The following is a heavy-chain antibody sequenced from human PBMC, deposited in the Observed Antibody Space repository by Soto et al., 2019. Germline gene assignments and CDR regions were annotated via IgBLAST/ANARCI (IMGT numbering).Heavy chain of an antibody. Sequence: ASVKVSCKASGYIFSSHDINWVRQAPGQGLEWMGWMNPNSGDTGYAQKFQGRVTMTRDTSISTAYMELSSFSSDDTAAYYCAGVGSPYYYYGMDVWGQGTTVTVSS. CDR1: GYIFSSHD. J-gene: IGHJ6*02. D-gene: IGHD6-13*01. CDR2: MNPNSGDT. CDR3: AGVGSPYYYYGMDV. V-gene: IGHV1-8*01.